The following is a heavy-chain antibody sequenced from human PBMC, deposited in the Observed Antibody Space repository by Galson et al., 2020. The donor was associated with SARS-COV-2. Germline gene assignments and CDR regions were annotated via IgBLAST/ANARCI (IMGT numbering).Heavy chain of an antibody. D-gene: IGHD3-3*01. CDR3: AREKGVTIFGVVINPSWFDP. CDR1: GGSISSGDYY. V-gene: IGHV4-30-4*01. CDR2: IYYSGST. Sequence: ETSETLSLTCTVSGGSISSGDYYWSWIRQPPGKGLEWIGYIYYSGSTYYNPSLKSRVTISVDTSKNQFSLKLSSVTAADTAVYYCAREKGVTIFGVVINPSWFDPWGQGTLVTVSS. J-gene: IGHJ5*02.